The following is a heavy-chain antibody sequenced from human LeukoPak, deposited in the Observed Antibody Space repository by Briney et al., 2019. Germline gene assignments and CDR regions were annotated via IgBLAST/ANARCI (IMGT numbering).Heavy chain of an antibody. CDR3: ARLDHWGFLDY. CDR1: GGSISSSSYY. D-gene: IGHD7-27*01. J-gene: IGHJ4*02. Sequence: SETLSLTCTVSGGSISSSSYYWGWIRQPPGKGLEWIGSIYYSGSTYYNPSLKSRVTISVDTSKNQFSLKLISVTAADTAVYYCARLDHWGFLDYWGQGTLVTVSS. CDR2: IYYSGST. V-gene: IGHV4-39*01.